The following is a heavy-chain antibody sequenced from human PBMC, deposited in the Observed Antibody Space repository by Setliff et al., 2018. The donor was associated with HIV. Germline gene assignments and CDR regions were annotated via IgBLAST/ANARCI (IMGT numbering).Heavy chain of an antibody. Sequence: ASVKVSCKASGGTFSSYDINWVRQATGRGPEWMGWMNPNSANTGYAQKFQGRVTMTRNTSISTAYMELSSLRSDDTAVYYCARDRLAVAGTADYWGQGTLVTVSS. D-gene: IGHD6-19*01. CDR2: MNPNSANT. J-gene: IGHJ4*02. CDR3: ARDRLAVAGTADY. CDR1: GGTFSSYD. V-gene: IGHV1-8*02.